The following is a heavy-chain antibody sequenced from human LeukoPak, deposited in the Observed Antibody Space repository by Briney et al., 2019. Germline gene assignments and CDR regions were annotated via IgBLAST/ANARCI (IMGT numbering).Heavy chain of an antibody. CDR1: GGSISSYY. CDR3: ARERDGYNL. CDR2: IYHSGST. Sequence: SETLSLTCTVSGGSISSYYWSWIRQPPGKGLEWIGYIYHSGSTYYNPSLKSRVTISVDRSKNQFSLKLSSVTAADTAVYYCARERDGYNLWGQGTLVTVSS. V-gene: IGHV4-59*12. J-gene: IGHJ4*02. D-gene: IGHD5-24*01.